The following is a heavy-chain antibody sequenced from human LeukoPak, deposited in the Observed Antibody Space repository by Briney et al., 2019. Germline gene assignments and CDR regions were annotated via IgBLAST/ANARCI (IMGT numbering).Heavy chain of an antibody. CDR3: AKKSPIFGVVIPLFDY. V-gene: IGHV3-23*01. D-gene: IGHD3-3*01. J-gene: IGHJ4*02. CDR2: ISGSGGST. Sequence: PGGSLRLSCAASGFTFSSYAMSWVRQAPGKGLEWVSAISGSGGSTYYADSVKGRFTISRDNSKNTLYLQMNCLRAEDTAVYHCAKKSPIFGVVIPLFDYWGQGTLVSVSS. CDR1: GFTFSSYA.